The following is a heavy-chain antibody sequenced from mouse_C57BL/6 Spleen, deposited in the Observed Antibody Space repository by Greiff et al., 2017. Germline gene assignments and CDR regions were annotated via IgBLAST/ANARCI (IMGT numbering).Heavy chain of an antibody. CDR1: GYTFTDYE. CDR2: IDPETGGT. V-gene: IGHV1-15*01. Sequence: VKLVESGAELVRPGASVTLSCKASGYTFTDYEMHWVKQTPVHGLEWIGAIDPETGGTAYNQKFKGKAILTADKSSSTAYMELRSLTSEDSAVYYCTRSLGWDGYAMDYWGQGTSVTVSS. J-gene: IGHJ4*01. D-gene: IGHD4-1*01. CDR3: TRSLGWDGYAMDY.